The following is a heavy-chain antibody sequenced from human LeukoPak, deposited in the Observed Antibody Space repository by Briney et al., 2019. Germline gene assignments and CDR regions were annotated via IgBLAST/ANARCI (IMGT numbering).Heavy chain of an antibody. CDR2: IYYSGST. J-gene: IGHJ5*02. D-gene: IGHD3-3*01. V-gene: IGHV4-39*07. Sequence: SETLSLTCTVSGGSISSSSYYWGWIRQPPGKGLEWIGSIYYSGSTYYNPSLKSRVTISVDTSKNQFSLKLSSVTAADTAVYYCARDGFLEWLLPANWFDPWGQGTLVTVSS. CDR3: ARDGFLEWLLPANWFDP. CDR1: GGSISSSSYY.